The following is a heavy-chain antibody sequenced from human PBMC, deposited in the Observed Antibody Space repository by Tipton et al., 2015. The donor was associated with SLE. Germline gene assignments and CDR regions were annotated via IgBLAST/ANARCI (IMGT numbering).Heavy chain of an antibody. CDR3: AKFEKTTDFYLDS. D-gene: IGHD1/OR15-1a*01. Sequence: SLRLSCATSGFTFSSYALSWVRRAPGQGLEWVSAISGGGGSTYYADFVKGRFSISIDKSKKTLFLQMSSLRVDDTATYYCAKFEKTTDFYLDSWGQGTLVSVSS. J-gene: IGHJ4*02. V-gene: IGHV3-23*01. CDR2: ISGGGGST. CDR1: GFTFSSYA.